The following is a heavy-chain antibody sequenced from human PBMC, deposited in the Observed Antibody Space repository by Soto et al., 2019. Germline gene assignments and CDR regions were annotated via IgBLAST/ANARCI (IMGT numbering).Heavy chain of an antibody. CDR3: ASLAAADRTPLLEENFAY. CDR1: GFTFSSYG. J-gene: IGHJ4*02. D-gene: IGHD6-13*01. CDR2: IWYDGSNK. V-gene: IGHV3-33*01. Sequence: HPGGSLRLSCAASGFTFSSYGMHWVRQAPGKGLEWVAVIWYDGSNKYYADSVKGRFTISRDNSKNTLYLQMNSLRAEDTAVYYCASLAAADRTPLLEENFAYWGQGTLVTVSS.